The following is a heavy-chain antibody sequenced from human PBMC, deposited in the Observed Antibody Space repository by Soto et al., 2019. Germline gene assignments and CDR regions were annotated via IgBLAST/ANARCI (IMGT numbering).Heavy chain of an antibody. D-gene: IGHD3-3*01. CDR3: ALCGRRGRFLEWLLATEYFQH. CDR1: GYSFTSYW. Sequence: GESLKISCKGSGYSFTSYWIGWVRQMPGKGLEWMGIIYPGDSDTRYSPSFQGQVTISADKSISTAYLQWSSLKASDTAMYYCALCGRRGRFLEWLLATEYFQHWGQGTLVTVSS. CDR2: IYPGDSDT. J-gene: IGHJ1*01. V-gene: IGHV5-51*01.